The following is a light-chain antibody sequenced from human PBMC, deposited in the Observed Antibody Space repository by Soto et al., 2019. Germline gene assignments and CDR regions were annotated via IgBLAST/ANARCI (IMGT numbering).Light chain of an antibody. CDR3: QTWGTGLEV. CDR1: SGHSSYA. J-gene: IGLJ2*01. Sequence: QLVLTQSPSASASPGASVTLTCTLSSGHSSYAIAWHQQQPKKGPRFLMKLNSDGSHTKGDGIPDRFSVSSSGAERYLTLSSLQSEDEADYYCQTWGTGLEVFGGGTKVTVL. V-gene: IGLV4-69*01. CDR2: LNSDGSH.